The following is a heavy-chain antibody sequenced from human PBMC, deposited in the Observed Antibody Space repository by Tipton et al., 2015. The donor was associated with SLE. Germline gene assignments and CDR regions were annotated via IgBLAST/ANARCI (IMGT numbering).Heavy chain of an antibody. D-gene: IGHD4-17*01. J-gene: IGHJ6*02. CDR1: GGSISTSH. V-gene: IGHV4-4*08. Sequence: TLSLTCTVSGGSISTSHWSRIRQPAGKGLEWIGYMYSSGDTKYNPSLKSRVTISVDTSKNHFSLKLTSVTAADTAVYYCARIVTTVDYYFYGLDVWGQGTTVTVSS. CDR2: MYSSGDT. CDR3: ARIVTTVDYYFYGLDV.